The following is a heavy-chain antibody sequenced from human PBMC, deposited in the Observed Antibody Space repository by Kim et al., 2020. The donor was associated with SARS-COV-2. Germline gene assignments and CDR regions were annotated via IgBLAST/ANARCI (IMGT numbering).Heavy chain of an antibody. Sequence: SVKSRFPVAADNAKNSLYLQMSSLRAEDTALYYCAKGRITMVRGAYMDVWGQGTTVTVSS. V-gene: IGHV3-9*01. J-gene: IGHJ6*03. CDR3: AKGRITMVRGAYMDV. D-gene: IGHD3-10*01.